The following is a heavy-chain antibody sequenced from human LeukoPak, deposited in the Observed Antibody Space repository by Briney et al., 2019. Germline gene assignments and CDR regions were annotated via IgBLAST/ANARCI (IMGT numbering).Heavy chain of an antibody. Sequence: SCTVSGYTLTELSMHWVRQAPGKGLEWVSGISWNSGSIGYADSVKGRFTISRDNAKNSLYLQMNSLRAEDTALYYCAKDREYGMDVWGQGTTVTVSS. D-gene: IGHD1-26*01. V-gene: IGHV3-9*01. J-gene: IGHJ6*02. CDR3: AKDREYGMDV. CDR1: GYTLTELS. CDR2: ISWNSGSI.